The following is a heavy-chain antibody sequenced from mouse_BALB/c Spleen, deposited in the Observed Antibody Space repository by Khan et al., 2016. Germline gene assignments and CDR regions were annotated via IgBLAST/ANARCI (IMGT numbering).Heavy chain of an antibody. CDR3: AVYDGYYGLFDY. CDR2: ISYDGSN. CDR1: GYSITSGYY. V-gene: IGHV3-6*02. Sequence: VQLKESGPGLVKPSQSLSLTCSVTGYSITSGYYWNWIRQFPGNKLEWMGYISYDGSNNNNPSLQNRFSITRDTSKNQFFLTFNSVNTEDTATYYCAVYDGYYGLFDYWGQGTTLTVSS. D-gene: IGHD2-3*01. J-gene: IGHJ2*01.